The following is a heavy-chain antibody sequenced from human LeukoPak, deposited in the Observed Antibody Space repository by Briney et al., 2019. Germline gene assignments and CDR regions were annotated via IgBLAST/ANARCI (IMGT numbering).Heavy chain of an antibody. V-gene: IGHV3-9*01. CDR3: AKDIGIALRGATFEN. CDR1: GFTFDDYA. CDR2: LSWNGATV. Sequence: GRSLRLSCAASGFTFDDYAMHWVRQAPGKGLEWVSGLSWNGATVGYADSVKGRFTISRDNTKNSLYLQMSSLKTEDTALYYCAKDIGIALRGATFENWGQGTLVTVSS. J-gene: IGHJ4*02. D-gene: IGHD3-10*01.